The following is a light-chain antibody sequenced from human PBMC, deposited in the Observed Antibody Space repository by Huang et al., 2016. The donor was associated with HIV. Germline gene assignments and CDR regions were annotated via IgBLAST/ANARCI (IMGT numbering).Light chain of an antibody. V-gene: IGKV3-11*01. CDR3: QQRSNGPLT. CDR2: DAS. J-gene: IGKJ4*01. CDR1: QSVNTY. Sequence: EVVLTQSPATLSLSPGERATLSSKASQSVNTYLAWYQQKPGQAPRLLIYDASNRATGIPVRFSGRGSGTDFTLTISSLLTEDFAVYYCQQRSNGPLTFGGGTKVEIK.